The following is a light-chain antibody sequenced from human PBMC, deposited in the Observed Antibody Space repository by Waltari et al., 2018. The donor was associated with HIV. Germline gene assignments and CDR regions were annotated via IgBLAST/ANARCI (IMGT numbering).Light chain of an antibody. Sequence: QSALTQPPSLSAAPGQKVTISCSGSSSNIGNNSVSWYHQFPGTAPRHLSYDQYKRPSGITDRFSGSKSGASAALGSTGLQTGDEADYYCGTWDSRLGLAVFGGGTKLTVL. CDR3: GTWDSRLGLAV. CDR1: SSNIGNNS. CDR2: DQY. V-gene: IGLV1-51*01. J-gene: IGLJ2*01.